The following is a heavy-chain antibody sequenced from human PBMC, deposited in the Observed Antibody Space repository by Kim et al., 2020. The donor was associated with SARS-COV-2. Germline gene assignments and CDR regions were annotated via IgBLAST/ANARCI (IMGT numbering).Heavy chain of an antibody. J-gene: IGHJ1*01. Sequence: GGSLRLSCTASGFTFSSYAIHWVRQAPGKGLEYVSAISSNGDSTYYADSVKGRFTISRDNAKNTLYLQMSSLRAEDTAVYYCVKAPKGGYCSSTCCSGQYWGQGTLVTVSS. CDR1: GFTFSSYA. V-gene: IGHV3-64D*09. D-gene: IGHD2-2*01. CDR2: ISSNGDST. CDR3: VKAPKGGYCSSTCCSGQY.